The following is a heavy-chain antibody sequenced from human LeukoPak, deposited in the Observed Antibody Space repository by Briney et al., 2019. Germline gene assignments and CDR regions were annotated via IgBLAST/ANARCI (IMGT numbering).Heavy chain of an antibody. CDR3: ARGIYRGYSYGHFDC. CDR1: GYTFTIYA. CDR2: INAGNGNT. V-gene: IGHV1-3*01. J-gene: IGHJ4*02. Sequence: ASVKVSCKASGYTFTIYAMHWVRQAPGQRLEWMGWINAGNGNTKYSQKFQGRVTITRDTSASTAYMELSSLRSEDTAVYYCARGIYRGYSYGHFDCWGQGTLVTVSS. D-gene: IGHD5-18*01.